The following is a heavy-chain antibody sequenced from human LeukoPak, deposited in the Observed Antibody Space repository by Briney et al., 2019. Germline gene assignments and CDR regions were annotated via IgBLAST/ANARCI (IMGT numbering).Heavy chain of an antibody. J-gene: IGHJ5*02. D-gene: IGHD3-22*01. CDR1: GFTFSSYA. CDR2: ISGSGGST. Sequence: GGSLRLSCAASGFTFSSYAMSWVRQAPGKGLEWVSAISGSGGSTYYADSVKGRFTISRDNSKSTLYLQMNNLRVEDTAVYYCAGWYDSNGYAWGQGTLVTVSS. CDR3: AGWYDSNGYA. V-gene: IGHV3-23*01.